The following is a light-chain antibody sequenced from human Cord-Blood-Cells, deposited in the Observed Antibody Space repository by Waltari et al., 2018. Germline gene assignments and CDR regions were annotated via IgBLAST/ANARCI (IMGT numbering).Light chain of an antibody. CDR3: QHYNRYSYT. CDR1: QSMSSS. V-gene: IGKV1-5*03. J-gene: IGKJ2*01. Sequence: QMTQSPSTLSASVGDRVTITCRASQSMSSSLAWYQQKPGKAPKLLIYKASSLESGVPSRFSGSGSGTEFTLTISSLQPDDFATYYCQHYNRYSYTFGQGTRLEIK. CDR2: KAS.